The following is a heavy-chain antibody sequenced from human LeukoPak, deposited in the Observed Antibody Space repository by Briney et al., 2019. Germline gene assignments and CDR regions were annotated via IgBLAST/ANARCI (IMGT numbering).Heavy chain of an antibody. D-gene: IGHD2-21*01. CDR2: INSDGSST. CDR1: GFTFSSYW. V-gene: IGHV3-74*01. J-gene: IGHJ5*02. Sequence: GGSLRLSCAASGFTFSSYWMHWVRQAPGKGLVWVSRINSDGSSTSYAGSVKGRFTISRDNAKNTLYLQMNSLRAEDTAVYYCANLLSPYCGGDCYSWGQGTLVTVSS. CDR3: ANLLSPYCGGDCYS.